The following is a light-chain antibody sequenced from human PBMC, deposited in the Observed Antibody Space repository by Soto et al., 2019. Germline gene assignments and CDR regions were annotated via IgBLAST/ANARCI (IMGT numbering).Light chain of an antibody. V-gene: IGKV3-15*01. CDR1: QSVSSN. Sequence: EIVMTQSPATLSVSPGERATLSCRASQSVSSNLAWYQQKPGQAPRLLVYGASTRATGIPARFSGSGSGTEFTLTISSLQSEDFAVYYCQQYKNWTWTFGQGTKVDIK. CDR2: GAS. CDR3: QQYKNWTWT. J-gene: IGKJ1*01.